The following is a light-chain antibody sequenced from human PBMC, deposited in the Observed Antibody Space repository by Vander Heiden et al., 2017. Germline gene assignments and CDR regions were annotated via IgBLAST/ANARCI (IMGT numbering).Light chain of an antibody. CDR2: DAS. CDR3: QQRSDWWT. Sequence: EIVLTQSPATLSLSLGERATLSCRASQSVSSYLAWYQQKPGQAPRLLISDASNRATGIPARFSGSGSGTDFTLTISSLEPEDFAVYYCQQRSDWWTFGQGTKVEIK. CDR1: QSVSSY. J-gene: IGKJ1*01. V-gene: IGKV3-11*01.